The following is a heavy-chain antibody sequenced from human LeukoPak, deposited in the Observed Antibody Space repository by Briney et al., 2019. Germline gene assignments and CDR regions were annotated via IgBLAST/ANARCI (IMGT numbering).Heavy chain of an antibody. CDR2: IFGTENT. D-gene: IGHD3-22*01. CDR1: GDSISDYY. J-gene: IGHJ4*02. Sequence: SETLSLTCSVSGDSISDYYWSWIRQPAGKGMECIGRIFGTENTDYSPSLKSRVTMSVDTSKNQISLNVTSVTAADTAVYFCARDNIYDSSVFDLWGPGTLVTVSS. V-gene: IGHV4-4*07. CDR3: ARDNIYDSSVFDL.